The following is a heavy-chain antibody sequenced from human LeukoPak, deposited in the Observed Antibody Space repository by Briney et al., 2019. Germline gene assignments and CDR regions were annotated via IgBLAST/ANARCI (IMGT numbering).Heavy chain of an antibody. V-gene: IGHV4-39*01. Sequence: PSETLSLTCTVSGGSISSSSHYWGWIRQPPGKGLEWIGSIYYSGSTYYSPSLKSRVTISVGTSKNQFSLELSSVTAADTAVYYCARTIVGAPDYWGQGTLVTVSS. J-gene: IGHJ4*02. CDR3: ARTIVGAPDY. D-gene: IGHD1-26*01. CDR1: GGSISSSSHY. CDR2: IYYSGST.